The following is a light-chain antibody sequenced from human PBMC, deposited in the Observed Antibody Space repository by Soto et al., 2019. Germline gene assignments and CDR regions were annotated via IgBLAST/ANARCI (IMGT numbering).Light chain of an antibody. Sequence: QMTQYHSTLSASVGDRVTITCRASQRIHNLLAWYQQKPGKDPKFLIYDVSTLESGVLSRFSGSGSGTEFTLTISSLQPEDFATYYCQQYDSYTLTFGGGTRGEIK. CDR1: QRIHNL. V-gene: IGKV1-5*01. CDR3: QQYDSYTLT. J-gene: IGKJ4*01. CDR2: DVS.